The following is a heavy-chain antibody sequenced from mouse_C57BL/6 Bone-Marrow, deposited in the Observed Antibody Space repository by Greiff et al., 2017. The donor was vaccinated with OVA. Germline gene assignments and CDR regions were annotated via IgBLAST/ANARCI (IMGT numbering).Heavy chain of an antibody. V-gene: IGHV14-4*01. CDR3: TTYYGSWYFDV. CDR1: GFNIKDDY. Sequence: EVKLMESGAELVRPGASVKLSCTASGFNIKDDYMHWVKQRPEQGLEWIGWIDPENGDTEYASKFQGKATITADTSSNTAYLQLSSLTSEDTAVYYCTTYYGSWYFDVWGTGTTVTVSS. D-gene: IGHD1-1*01. J-gene: IGHJ1*03. CDR2: IDPENGDT.